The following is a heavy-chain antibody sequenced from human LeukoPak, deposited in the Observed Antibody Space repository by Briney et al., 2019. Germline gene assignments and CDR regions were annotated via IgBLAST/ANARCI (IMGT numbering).Heavy chain of an antibody. Sequence: SETLSLTRTVSGGSISSYYWSWIRQPPGKGLEWIGYIYYSGSTNYNPSLKSRVTISVDTSKNQFSLKLSSVTAADTAVYYCARRRDGYNDIWGQGTMVTVSS. D-gene: IGHD5-24*01. CDR3: ARRRDGYNDI. CDR1: GGSISSYY. V-gene: IGHV4-59*08. J-gene: IGHJ3*02. CDR2: IYYSGST.